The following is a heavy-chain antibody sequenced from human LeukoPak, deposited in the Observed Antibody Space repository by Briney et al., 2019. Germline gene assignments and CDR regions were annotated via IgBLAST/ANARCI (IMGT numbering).Heavy chain of an antibody. V-gene: IGHV4-61*08. CDR2: IYYSGST. Sequence: SETLSLTCTVSGGSVSSGAYYWSWIRQPPGKGLEWIGYIYYSGSTNYNPSFKSRITISVDTSRNQFSLQLSSVTAADTAVYYCARIHRYCSGGACYVLDNWGQGTLVAVSS. CDR3: ARIHRYCSGGACYVLDN. J-gene: IGHJ4*02. CDR1: GGSVSSGAYY. D-gene: IGHD2-15*01.